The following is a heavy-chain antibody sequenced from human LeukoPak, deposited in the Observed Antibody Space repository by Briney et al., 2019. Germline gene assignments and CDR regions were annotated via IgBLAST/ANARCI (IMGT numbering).Heavy chain of an antibody. CDR2: ISSNGGST. CDR3: ARDDSSGLRAYYFEY. Sequence: GGSLRLSCAASGFTFSSYAMHWVRQAPGKGLEYVSAISSNGGSTYYANSVKGRFTTSRDNSKNTLYLQMGSLRAEDMAVYYCARDDSSGLRAYYFEYWGQGTLVTVSS. J-gene: IGHJ4*02. CDR1: GFTFSSYA. D-gene: IGHD3-22*01. V-gene: IGHV3-64*01.